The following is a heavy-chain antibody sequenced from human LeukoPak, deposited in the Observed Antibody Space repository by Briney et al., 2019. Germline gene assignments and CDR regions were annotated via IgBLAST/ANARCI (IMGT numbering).Heavy chain of an antibody. Sequence: PETLSLTRTVSVGSISSYYWSWIRQPPGKALKWIGYIHYSGSTNYNPSLKSRVTISTDTSKNQFSLRLSSVTAADTAVYYCARVWTKSYFGAGKHFDFWGQGALVTVSS. CDR3: ARVWTKSYFGAGKHFDF. CDR1: VGSISSYY. D-gene: IGHD3-10*01. CDR2: IHYSGST. J-gene: IGHJ4*02. V-gene: IGHV4-59*08.